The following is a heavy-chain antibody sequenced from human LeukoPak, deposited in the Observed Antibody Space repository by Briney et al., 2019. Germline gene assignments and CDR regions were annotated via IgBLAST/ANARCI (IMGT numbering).Heavy chain of an antibody. CDR1: GFTFRSCG. Sequence: GGSLRLSCAASGFTFRSCGMSWVRQAPGKGLEWVSVISVRGGSTDYADSVKGRFTISRDNSKNTVYLQMNSLRAEDTAVYYCTRDGDYGGNSGPFGDAFDIRGQGTMVAVSS. J-gene: IGHJ3*02. CDR2: ISVRGGST. V-gene: IGHV3-23*01. CDR3: TRDGDYGGNSGPFGDAFDI. D-gene: IGHD4-23*01.